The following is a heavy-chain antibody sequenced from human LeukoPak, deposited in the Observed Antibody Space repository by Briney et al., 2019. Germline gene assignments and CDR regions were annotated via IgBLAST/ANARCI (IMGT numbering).Heavy chain of an antibody. CDR1: GLTFSSYA. Sequence: GGSPRLSCAASGLTFSSYAMAWVRQAPGKGLEWVSLISGSGGSTYYADSVKGRFTISRDNSKNTLYLQMNSLRAEDTAVYSCAKNGEVLSWFDPWGQGTLVTVSS. CDR3: AKNGEVLSWFDP. CDR2: ISGSGGST. D-gene: IGHD3-10*01. J-gene: IGHJ5*02. V-gene: IGHV3-23*01.